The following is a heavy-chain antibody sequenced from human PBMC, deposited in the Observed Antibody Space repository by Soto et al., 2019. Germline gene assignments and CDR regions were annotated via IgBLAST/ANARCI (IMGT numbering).Heavy chain of an antibody. CDR2: LSASGDST. CDR1: GFSFSYYA. Sequence: GGSLRLSCAVSGFSFSYYAMTWVRQAPGRGLEWVSGLSASGDSTDYADSVKGRFTISRDNSKNTLFLQMNSLRGDDTAIYYCAKAPYTNTWYYFHYWGQGTLVTVSS. V-gene: IGHV3-23*01. D-gene: IGHD2-8*01. CDR3: AKAPYTNTWYYFHY. J-gene: IGHJ4*02.